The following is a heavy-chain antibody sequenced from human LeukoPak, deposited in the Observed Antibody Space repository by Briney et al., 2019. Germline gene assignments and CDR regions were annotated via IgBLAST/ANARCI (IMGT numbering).Heavy chain of an antibody. J-gene: IGHJ4*02. D-gene: IGHD5-18*01. CDR2: IYPTGST. V-gene: IGHV4-38-2*02. Sequence: SSETLSLTCTVSGYSISSGYYWGWIRQPPGKGLEWIGNIYPTGSTNYNPSLKSRVTISVDTSKNQFSLKLRSVTAADTAVYYCARLRDGYNYGFFDYWGQGTLVTVSS. CDR1: GYSISSGYY. CDR3: ARLRDGYNYGFFDY.